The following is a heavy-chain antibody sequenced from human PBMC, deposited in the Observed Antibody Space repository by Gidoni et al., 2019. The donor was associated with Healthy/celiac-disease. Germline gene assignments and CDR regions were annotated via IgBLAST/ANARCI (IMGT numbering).Heavy chain of an antibody. V-gene: IGHV4-34*01. CDR2: INHSGST. J-gene: IGHJ4*02. CDR3: ARGNFYSNPYYFDY. Sequence: QVQLQQWGAGLLKPSETLSLTCAVYGGSFSGYYWSWIRQPPGKGLEWIGEINHSGSTNYNPSLKSRVTISVDTSKNQFSLKLSSVTAADTAVYYCARGNFYSNPYYFDYWGQGTLVTVSS. CDR1: GGSFSGYY. D-gene: IGHD4-4*01.